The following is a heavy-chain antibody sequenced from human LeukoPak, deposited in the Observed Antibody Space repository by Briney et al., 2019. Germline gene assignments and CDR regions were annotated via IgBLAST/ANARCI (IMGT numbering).Heavy chain of an antibody. Sequence: GGSLRLSCAAPGFTFDDYAMHWVRQAPGKGLEWVSLISGDGGSTYYADSVKGRFTISRDNSKNSLYLQMNSLRTEDAALYYCAKDTYYYDSSGYRIGYFDYWGQGTLVTVSS. CDR2: ISGDGGST. J-gene: IGHJ4*02. V-gene: IGHV3-43*02. D-gene: IGHD3-22*01. CDR1: GFTFDDYA. CDR3: AKDTYYYDSSGYRIGYFDY.